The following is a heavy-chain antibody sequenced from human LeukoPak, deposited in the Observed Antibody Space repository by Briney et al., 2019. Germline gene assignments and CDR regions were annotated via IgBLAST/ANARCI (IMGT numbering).Heavy chain of an antibody. D-gene: IGHD6-13*01. Sequence: PSETLSLTCTVSGDSISSYYWSWIRQPAGKGLEWIGRIYTSGSTNYNPSLKSRVTISVDKSKNQFYPKLSSVTAADTAVYYCARDGIAAAAEGWFDPWGQGTLVTVSS. CDR3: ARDGIAAAAEGWFDP. CDR2: IYTSGST. J-gene: IGHJ5*02. V-gene: IGHV4-4*07. CDR1: GDSISSYY.